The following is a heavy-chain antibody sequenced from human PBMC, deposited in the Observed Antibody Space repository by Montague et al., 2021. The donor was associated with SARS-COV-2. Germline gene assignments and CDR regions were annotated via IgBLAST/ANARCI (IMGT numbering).Heavy chain of an antibody. CDR2: IDWDDDK. CDR3: ARILVAAAGSPFDP. Sequence: PALVKPTQTLTLTCTFSGFSLSTSGMCVSWIRQPPGKALEWLARIDWDDDKCYSTSLKTRLTISKDTSKNQVVLTMTNMDPVDTATYYCARILVAAAGSPFDPWGQGTLVTVSS. V-gene: IGHV2-70*11. D-gene: IGHD6-13*01. J-gene: IGHJ5*02. CDR1: GFSLSTSGMC.